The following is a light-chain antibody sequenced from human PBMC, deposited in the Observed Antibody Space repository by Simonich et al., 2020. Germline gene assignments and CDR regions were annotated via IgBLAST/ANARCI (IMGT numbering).Light chain of an antibody. J-gene: IGKJ1*01. CDR2: GAS. CDR1: QSVSSN. Sequence: EIVMTQSPATLSVSPGERATLSCRASQSVSSNLAWYQQKPGQAPMLLIYGASTRATGIPARFSGSGSGTEFTLTISSMQSEDFAVYYCQQYYSTPWTFGQGTKVEIK. V-gene: IGKV3-15*01. CDR3: QQYYSTPWT.